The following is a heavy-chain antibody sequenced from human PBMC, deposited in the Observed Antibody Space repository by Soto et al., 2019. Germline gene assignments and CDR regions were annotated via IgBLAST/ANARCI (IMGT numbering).Heavy chain of an antibody. D-gene: IGHD3-3*01. CDR1: GFTFSSYA. V-gene: IGHV3-64*01. J-gene: IGHJ6*03. CDR2: ISSNGGST. Sequence: GGSLRLSCAASGFTFSSYAMHWVRQAPGKGLEYVSAISSNGGSTYYANSVKGRFTISRDNSKNTLYLQMGSLRAEDMAVYYCASGRAWSGYSGMDVWGKGTTVTAS. CDR3: ASGRAWSGYSGMDV.